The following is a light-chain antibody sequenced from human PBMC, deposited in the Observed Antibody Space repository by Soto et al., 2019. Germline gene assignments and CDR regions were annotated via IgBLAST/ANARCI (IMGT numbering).Light chain of an antibody. J-gene: IGKJ2*01. CDR3: QQSYTMAPNT. Sequence: IQMTQSPSSLSASVGDRVNITCRASQGISTYLNWYQQTPGKAPKLLIHAASSLHRGVPSRFSGXGXGTXFTLIISSLQPEDFATYYCQQSYTMAPNTFG. V-gene: IGKV1-39*01. CDR1: QGISTY. CDR2: AAS.